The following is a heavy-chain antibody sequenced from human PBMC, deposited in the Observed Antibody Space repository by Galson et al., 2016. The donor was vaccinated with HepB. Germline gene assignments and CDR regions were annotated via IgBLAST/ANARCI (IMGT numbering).Heavy chain of an antibody. J-gene: IGHJ3*02. D-gene: IGHD6-19*01. CDR2: IRDGDGRT. Sequence: SLRLSCAGSGFTFSSCAMNWVRQAPGKGLEWVSSIRDGDGRTHYADSVKGRFTISRDNSKNTLSLQMNSLRAEDKAIYYCAKISLGGYSSGWGGSFDIWGQGTKGTVSS. CDR1: GFTFSSCA. CDR3: AKISLGGYSSGWGGSFDI. V-gene: IGHV3-23*01.